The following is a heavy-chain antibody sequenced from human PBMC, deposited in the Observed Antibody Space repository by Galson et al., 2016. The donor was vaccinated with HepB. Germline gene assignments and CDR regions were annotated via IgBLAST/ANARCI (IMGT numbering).Heavy chain of an antibody. V-gene: IGHV1-69*13. CDR2: IIPMFGTA. CDR1: GGTFSSCA. Sequence: SVKVSCKASGGTFSSCAISWVRQAPGQGLEWMGGIIPMFGTAKYAQKFQGRVTITADESTSTAYMKLSSLSSEDTAVYYCATGAEHDNGDYDTDYYNYYYMDAGGKGTTVTVSS. CDR3: ATGAEHDNGDYDTDYYNYYYMDA. J-gene: IGHJ6*03. D-gene: IGHD4-17*01.